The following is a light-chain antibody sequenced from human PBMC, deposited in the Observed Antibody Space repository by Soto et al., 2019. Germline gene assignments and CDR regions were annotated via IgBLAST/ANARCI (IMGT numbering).Light chain of an antibody. V-gene: IGKV3-20*01. CDR2: GAA. CDR3: QQYGRSPPNT. Sequence: EIVLTQSPGTLSLSPGERATLSCRASQSVSSSYLAWYQQKPGQAPRLLIYGAASRATGIPDRCSGSGSGTDFTLTISRLEPDDFAVYYCQQYGRSPPNTFGQGTRLEIK. J-gene: IGKJ5*01. CDR1: QSVSSSY.